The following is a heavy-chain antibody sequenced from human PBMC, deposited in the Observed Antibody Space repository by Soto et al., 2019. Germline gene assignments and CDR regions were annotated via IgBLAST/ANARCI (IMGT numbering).Heavy chain of an antibody. V-gene: IGHV4-59*01. CDR1: GGSISSYY. CDR3: ARGPGVVIRYYYGMDV. D-gene: IGHD3-3*01. CDR2: IYYSGST. J-gene: IGHJ6*02. Sequence: PSETLSLTCTVSGGSISSYYWSWIRQPPGKGLEWIGYIYYSGSTNYNPSLKSRVTISVDTSKNQFSLKLSSVTAADTAVYYCARGPGVVIRYYYGMDVWGQGTTVTVS.